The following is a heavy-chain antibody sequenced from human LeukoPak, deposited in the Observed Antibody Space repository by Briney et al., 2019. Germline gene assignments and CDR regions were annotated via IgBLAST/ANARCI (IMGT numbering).Heavy chain of an antibody. D-gene: IGHD3-3*01. CDR2: ISGSGGST. CDR1: GFTFSSYA. V-gene: IGHV3-23*01. Sequence: PGGSLRLSCAASGFTFSSYAMSWVRQAPGKGLEWVSAISGSGGSTYYADSVKGRFTISRDNSKNTLYLQMNSLRAEDTAVYYCAKDLRFLEWLSTQYYFDYWGQGTLVTVSS. J-gene: IGHJ4*02. CDR3: AKDLRFLEWLSTQYYFDY.